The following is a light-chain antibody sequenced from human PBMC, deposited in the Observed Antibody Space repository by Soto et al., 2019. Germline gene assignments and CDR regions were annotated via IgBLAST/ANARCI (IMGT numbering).Light chain of an antibody. J-gene: IGKJ4*01. Sequence: EIVLTQSPATLSLSPGERATLSCRASQSVSSYLAWYQQKPGQAPRLLIYDAPNRATGIPARFSGSGSGTDFTLTSSSLEPEDFAVYYCQQRSNWRALTFGGGTKVEIK. CDR3: QQRSNWRALT. V-gene: IGKV3-11*01. CDR1: QSVSSY. CDR2: DAP.